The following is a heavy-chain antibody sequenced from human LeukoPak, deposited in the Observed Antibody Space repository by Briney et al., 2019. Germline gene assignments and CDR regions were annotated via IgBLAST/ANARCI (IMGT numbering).Heavy chain of an antibody. V-gene: IGHV4-61*08. J-gene: IGHJ2*01. D-gene: IGHD1-26*01. Sequence: SQTLSLTCTVSGGSFSGDYYWSWIRQPPGKGLEWIGYIYYSGSTNYNASLKSRVTISVDTSKNQFSLKLNTVTAADTAVYYCACGSSQGFDLWGRGTLVTVSS. CDR1: GGSFSGDYY. CDR2: IYYSGST. CDR3: ACGSSQGFDL.